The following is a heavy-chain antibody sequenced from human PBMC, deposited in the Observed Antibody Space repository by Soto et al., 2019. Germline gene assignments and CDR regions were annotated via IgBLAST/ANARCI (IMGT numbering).Heavy chain of an antibody. Sequence: SETLSLTSTVAGGSISSYYWSWIRQPPGKGLEWIGYIYYSGSTNYNPSLKSRVTISVDTSKNQFSLKLSSVTAADTAVYYCARRGTSIVVVPAADLDAFDIWGQGTMVTVSS. CDR2: IYYSGST. D-gene: IGHD2-2*01. CDR3: ARRGTSIVVVPAADLDAFDI. V-gene: IGHV4-59*08. J-gene: IGHJ3*02. CDR1: GGSISSYY.